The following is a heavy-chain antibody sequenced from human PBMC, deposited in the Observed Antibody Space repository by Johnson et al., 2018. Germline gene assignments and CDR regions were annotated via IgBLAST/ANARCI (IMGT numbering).Heavy chain of an antibody. CDR3: ARDSGYSDSSGFSLDAFDI. D-gene: IGHD3-22*01. J-gene: IGHJ3*02. CDR2: IYYTGTT. CDR1: GGSINFYY. Sequence: QVQLQQWGAGLLNPSETLSLTCVVYGGSINFYYWNWIRQPPGKGLEWIGFIYYTGTTKYNPSLKSRVTMSSDTSKNKLSLKLRSLTAADTAVYYCARDSGYSDSSGFSLDAFDIWGQGTMVTVSS. V-gene: IGHV4-59*01.